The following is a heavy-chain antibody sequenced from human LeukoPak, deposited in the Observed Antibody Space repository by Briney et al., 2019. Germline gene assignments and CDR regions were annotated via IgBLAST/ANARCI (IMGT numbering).Heavy chain of an antibody. CDR2: ISYDGSNK. CDR1: GFTFSSYA. CDR3: AKTVANSVGCVQY. D-gene: IGHD4-23*01. V-gene: IGHV3-30-3*02. Sequence: GGSLRLSCAASGFTFSSYAMRWVRQAPGKGLEWVAVISYDGSNKYFADSVKGRFTISRDNSKNTLYLQMNSLRAEDTAVYFCAKTVANSVGCVQYWGQGTLVTVSS. J-gene: IGHJ4*03.